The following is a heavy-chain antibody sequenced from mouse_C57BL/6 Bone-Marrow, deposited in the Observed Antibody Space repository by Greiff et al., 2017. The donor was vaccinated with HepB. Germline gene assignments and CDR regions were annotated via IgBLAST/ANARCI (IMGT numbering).Heavy chain of an antibody. J-gene: IGHJ4*01. CDR3: ARRITTVVATFDYAMDY. CDR1: GFNIKDYY. CDR2: IDPEDGET. Sequence: VQLKESGAELVKPGASVKLSCTASGFNIKDYYMHWVKQRTEQGLEWIGRIDPEDGETKYAPKFQGKATITADTSSNTAYLQLSSLTSEDTAVYYCARRITTVVATFDYAMDYWGQGTSVTVSS. V-gene: IGHV14-2*01. D-gene: IGHD1-1*01.